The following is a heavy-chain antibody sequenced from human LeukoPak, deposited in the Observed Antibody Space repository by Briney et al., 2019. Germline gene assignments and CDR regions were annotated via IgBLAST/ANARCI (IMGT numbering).Heavy chain of an antibody. CDR2: IYNSGST. J-gene: IGHJ4*02. CDR1: GGSISSYY. V-gene: IGHV4-4*07. D-gene: IGHD2-15*01. Sequence: PSETLSFTCTVSGGSISSYYWSWIRQPAGKGLEWIGRIYNSGSTNYNPSLKSRVTMSVDTSKNQFSLKLSSVTSAEPAGYYVGRECYFYHAVDYWGQGTLVTVSS. CDR3: GRECYFYHAVDY.